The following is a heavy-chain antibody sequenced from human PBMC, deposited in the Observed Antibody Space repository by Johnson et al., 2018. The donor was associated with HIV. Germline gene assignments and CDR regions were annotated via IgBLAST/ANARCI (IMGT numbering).Heavy chain of an antibody. CDR3: AKDWSRTVGACDI. J-gene: IGHJ3*02. V-gene: IGHV3-30*02. CDR1: GFTFSSYG. D-gene: IGHD1-26*01. Sequence: QVQLVESGGGLVQPGGSLRLSCAASGFTFSSYGMHWVRQAPGKGLEWVAFIRYDGSNKYYADSVKGRFTISRDNSKNTLYLQMNSLRAEDTAVYYCAKDWSRTVGACDIWGQGTMVTVSS. CDR2: IRYDGSNK.